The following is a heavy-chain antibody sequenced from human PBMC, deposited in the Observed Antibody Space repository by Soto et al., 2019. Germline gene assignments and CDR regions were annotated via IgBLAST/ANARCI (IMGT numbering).Heavy chain of an antibody. V-gene: IGHV3-30*18. CDR1: GLTFSSYG. J-gene: IGHJ4*02. Sequence: PGGSLEISCAAYGLTFSSYGMHWVRQAPGKGLEWVAVISYDGSNKYYADSVKGRFTISRDNSKNTLYLQMNSLRAEDTAVYYCAKHYSSPYHLAYCGQGTLVTGS. CDR2: ISYDGSNK. CDR3: AKHYSSPYHLAY. D-gene: IGHD6-13*01.